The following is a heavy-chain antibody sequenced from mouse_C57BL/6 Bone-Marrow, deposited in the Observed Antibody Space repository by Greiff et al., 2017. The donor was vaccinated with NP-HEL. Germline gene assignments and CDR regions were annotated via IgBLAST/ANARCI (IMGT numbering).Heavy chain of an antibody. CDR2: IRNKANGYTT. V-gene: IGHV7-3*01. J-gene: IGHJ4*01. Sequence: EVKLMESGGGLVQPGGSLSLSCAASGFTFTDYYMSWVRQPPGKALEWLGFIRNKANGYTTEYSAYVKGRFTISRDNSKSILYLQMNALRAEDSATYYCARYAPREYYAMDDWGQGTSVTVSS. CDR1: GFTFTDYY. CDR3: ARYAPREYYAMDD.